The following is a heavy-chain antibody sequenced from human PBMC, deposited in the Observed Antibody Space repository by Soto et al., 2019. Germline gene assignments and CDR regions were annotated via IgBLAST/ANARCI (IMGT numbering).Heavy chain of an antibody. Sequence: EVQLVESGGGLVKPGGSLRLSCAASGFTFSSYSMNWVRQAPGKGLEWVSSISSSSSYIYYADSVKGRFTISRDNAKNSLYLQMNSLRAEDTAVYYCAREGSGGSSSGWFDPWGQGTLVTVSS. J-gene: IGHJ5*02. CDR3: AREGSGGSSSGWFDP. CDR1: GFTFSSYS. D-gene: IGHD2-15*01. V-gene: IGHV3-21*01. CDR2: ISSSSSYI.